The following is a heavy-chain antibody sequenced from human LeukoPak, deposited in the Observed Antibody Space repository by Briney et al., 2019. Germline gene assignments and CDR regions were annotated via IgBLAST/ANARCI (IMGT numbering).Heavy chain of an antibody. CDR1: GFTFSTYA. V-gene: IGHV3-23*01. CDR2: ISAGGATI. CDR3: TKDSGGTYFYYYYYMDV. Sequence: PGGSLRLSCAASGFTFSTYAMSWVRQAPGKGLEWVSAISAGGATIYYADSVKGRFTISRDNSKNTLYLQINSLRGEDTAVYYCTKDSGGTYFYYYYYMDVWGEGTTVTVSS. J-gene: IGHJ6*03. D-gene: IGHD1-26*01.